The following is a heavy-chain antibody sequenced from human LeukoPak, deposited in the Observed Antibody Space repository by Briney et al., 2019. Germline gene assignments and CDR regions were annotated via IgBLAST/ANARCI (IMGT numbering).Heavy chain of an antibody. CDR1: GYTLTELS. CDR2: FDPEDGET. Sequence: ASVKVSCKVSGYTLTELSMHWVRQAPGKGLEWMGGFDPEDGETIYAQKFQGRVTMTEDISTDTAYMELSSLRSEDTAVYYCATDLAGIFTNWFDPWGQGTLVTVSS. J-gene: IGHJ5*02. V-gene: IGHV1-24*01. D-gene: IGHD3-3*02. CDR3: ATDLAGIFTNWFDP.